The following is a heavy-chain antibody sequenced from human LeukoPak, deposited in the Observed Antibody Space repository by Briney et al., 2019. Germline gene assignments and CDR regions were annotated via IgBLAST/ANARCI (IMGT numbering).Heavy chain of an antibody. V-gene: IGHV3-23*01. D-gene: IGHD3-22*01. CDR3: AKDPTDFDSSGQTYFDY. Sequence: GGSLRLSCAASGFTFSSCAMNWVRQAPGKGLEWVSGISGSGGITHYADSVRGRFTISRDNSKNTLYRQMNRLRAEDTAVYYCAKDPTDFDSSGQTYFDYWGQGSLVTVSS. CDR2: ISGSGGIT. J-gene: IGHJ4*02. CDR1: GFTFSSCA.